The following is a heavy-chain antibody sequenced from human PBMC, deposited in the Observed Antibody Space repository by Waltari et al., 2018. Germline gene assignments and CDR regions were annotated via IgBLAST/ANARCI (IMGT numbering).Heavy chain of an antibody. CDR3: ARHGDFCFDY. Sequence: EVQVGESGGDLVQPGGSLRLSCAASGFIFSDSWMGWVRQAPGKGLEWVANIKKDGIVKYYADSVKGRFTISRDNTKNSVHLQMDSLRAEDTAVYYCARHGDFCFDYWGQGVLVTVSS. J-gene: IGHJ4*02. D-gene: IGHD4-17*01. CDR1: GFIFSDSW. CDR2: IKKDGIVK. V-gene: IGHV3-7*01.